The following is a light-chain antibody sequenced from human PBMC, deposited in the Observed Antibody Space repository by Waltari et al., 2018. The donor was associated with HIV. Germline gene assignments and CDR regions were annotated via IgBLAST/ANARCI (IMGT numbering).Light chain of an antibody. CDR1: QSISSW. CDR2: KAS. V-gene: IGKV1-5*03. Sequence: DIQMTQSPSTLSASVGDRVTITCRASQSISSWLAWYQQKPGKAPKILIYKASTLESGVPSRFSGSGSGTEFTLTISSLQPDDFATYYCQQYNSYGTFGQGTKLEIK. J-gene: IGKJ2*02. CDR3: QQYNSYGT.